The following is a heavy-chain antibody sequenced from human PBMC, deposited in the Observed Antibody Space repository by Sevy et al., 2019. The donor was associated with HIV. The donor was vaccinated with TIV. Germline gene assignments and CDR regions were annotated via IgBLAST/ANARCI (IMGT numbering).Heavy chain of an antibody. CDR2: ISSSGSTI. CDR3: ARGATRVPYYFDY. V-gene: IGHV3-11*01. CDR1: GFTFSDYY. J-gene: IGHJ4*02. Sequence: GGSLRLSCAASGFTFSDYYMSWIRQAPGKGLEWVSYISSSGSTIYYPDSVKGRFTISRDNAKNSLYLQMNSLRAEDTAVYYCARGATRVPYYFDYWGQGTLVTVSS. D-gene: IGHD3-3*01.